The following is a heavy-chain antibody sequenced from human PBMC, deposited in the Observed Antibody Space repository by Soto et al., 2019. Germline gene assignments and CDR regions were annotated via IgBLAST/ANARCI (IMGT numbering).Heavy chain of an antibody. J-gene: IGHJ1*01. D-gene: IGHD6-19*01. CDR1: GYTFTGYY. V-gene: IGHV1-2*02. CDR3: ARDRTRTDRGVYSSGPGD. CDR2: INPNSGGT. Sequence: SIQVPCKASGYTFTGYYMHWVRQAPGQGLEWMGWINPNSGGTNYAQKFQGRVTMTRDTSISTAYMQLRRLRSDDTAVYYCARDRTRTDRGVYSSGPGDWGQGTTVTV.